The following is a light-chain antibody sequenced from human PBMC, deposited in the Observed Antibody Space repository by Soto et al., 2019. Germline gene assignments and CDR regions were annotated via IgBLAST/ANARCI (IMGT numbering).Light chain of an antibody. CDR1: QSISSW. V-gene: IGKV1-5*01. CDR3: QQLNSYTIT. J-gene: IGKJ5*01. CDR2: AAS. Sequence: DIQMTQYPSTLSASVGDRVTITCGASQSISSWLAWYQKKPGKAPKLLIYAASTLQSGVPSRLRGSGYGTDLTITISSMKTEDFETYYCQQLNSYTITFGQGTRLEIK.